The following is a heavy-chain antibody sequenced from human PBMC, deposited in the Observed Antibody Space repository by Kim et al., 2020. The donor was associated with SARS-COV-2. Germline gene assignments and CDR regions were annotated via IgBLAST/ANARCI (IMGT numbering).Heavy chain of an antibody. D-gene: IGHD1-1*01. V-gene: IGHV3-73*01. Sequence: GGSLRLSCAASGFTFSGSAMHWVRQASGKGLEWVGRIRSKANSYATTYAASVKGRFTISRDDSKTTAYLQMNSMKTEDTAVYYCTRVPGTTLAFCDTFDIWGQGTMGTVSS. CDR2: IRSKANSYAT. CDR1: GFTFSGSA. CDR3: TRVPGTTLAFCDTFDI. J-gene: IGHJ3*02.